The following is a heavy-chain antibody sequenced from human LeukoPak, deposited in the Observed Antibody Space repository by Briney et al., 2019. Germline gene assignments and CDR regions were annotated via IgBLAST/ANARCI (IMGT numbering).Heavy chain of an antibody. V-gene: IGHV3-23*01. CDR1: GFTFSSYW. CDR2: ISGSGGST. Sequence: GGSLRLSCAASGFTFSSYWMHWVRQAPGEGLEWVSAISGSGGSTYYADSVKGRFTISRDNSKNTLYLQMNSLRAEDTAVYYCAKDLVGSYGPNLYYFDYWGQGTLVTVSS. CDR3: AKDLVGSYGPNLYYFDY. J-gene: IGHJ4*02. D-gene: IGHD5-18*01.